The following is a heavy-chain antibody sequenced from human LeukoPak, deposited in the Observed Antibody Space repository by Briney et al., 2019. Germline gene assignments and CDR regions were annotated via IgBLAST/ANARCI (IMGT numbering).Heavy chain of an antibody. CDR2: ISGFGGST. V-gene: IGHV3-23*01. J-gene: IGHJ4*02. Sequence: PGGSLRLSCAASGFILSNYAMSWVRQAPGKGLEWVSVISGFGGSTDYADSVTGRFTTSRDNSKNTLYLQMNSLRAEDTAVYYCAKFDYGDYWGQGTLVTVSS. CDR1: GFILSNYA. CDR3: AKFDYGDY.